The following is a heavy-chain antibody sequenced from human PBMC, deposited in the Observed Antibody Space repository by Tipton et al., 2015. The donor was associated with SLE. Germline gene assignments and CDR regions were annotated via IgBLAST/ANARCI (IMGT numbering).Heavy chain of an antibody. CDR3: ARRRFDTRAYFFDY. Sequence: QSGAEVKKPGESLKISCKGSGYSFTTYWIGWVRQMPGKGLEWMGIIYPGDSDTRYNPSFQGQVTISADKSISTAYLQWSSLRASDTAIYYCARRRFDTRAYFFDYWGQGTLVTVSS. V-gene: IGHV5-51*01. CDR1: GYSFTTYW. J-gene: IGHJ4*02. D-gene: IGHD2-2*01. CDR2: IYPGDSDT.